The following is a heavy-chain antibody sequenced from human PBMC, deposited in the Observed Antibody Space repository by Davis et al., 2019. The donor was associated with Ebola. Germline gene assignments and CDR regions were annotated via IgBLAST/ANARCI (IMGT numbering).Heavy chain of an antibody. V-gene: IGHV3-23*01. Sequence: GESLKISCAASGFIFSSYTMNWVRQAPGKGLEWVSSISSSGGSTFYTDSVKGRFTISRDNSKNTLYLQMNSLRAEDTAVYYCAKDDLWFGELLWSTEYFQHWGQGTLVTVSS. CDR2: ISSSGGST. J-gene: IGHJ1*01. CDR3: AKDDLWFGELLWSTEYFQH. CDR1: GFIFSSYT. D-gene: IGHD3-10*01.